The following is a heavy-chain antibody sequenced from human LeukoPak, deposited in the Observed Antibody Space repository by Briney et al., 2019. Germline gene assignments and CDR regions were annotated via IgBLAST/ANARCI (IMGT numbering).Heavy chain of an antibody. CDR1: GFTFSSYD. Sequence: GGSLRLSCAASGFTFSSYDMHWVRQATGKGLEWVSAIGTAGDTYYPGSVKGRFTISRENAKNSLYLQTNSLRAGDTAVYYCARERGSAAAGTGAFDIWGQGTMVTVSS. CDR3: ARERGSAAAGTGAFDI. D-gene: IGHD6-13*01. CDR2: IGTAGDT. V-gene: IGHV3-13*01. J-gene: IGHJ3*02.